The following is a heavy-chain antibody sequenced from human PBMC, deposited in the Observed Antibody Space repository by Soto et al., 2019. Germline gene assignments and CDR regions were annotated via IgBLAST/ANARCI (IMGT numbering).Heavy chain of an antibody. J-gene: IGHJ5*02. CDR1: GYTFTSYD. Sequence: GASVKVSCKASGYTFTSYDINWVRQATGQGLEWMGWMNPNSDNTGYAQKFQGRVTMTRNTSINTAYMELSSLRSEDTAVYYCARVVGYSGYAGSWFDPWGQGTLVTVSS. D-gene: IGHD5-12*01. CDR2: MNPNSDNT. V-gene: IGHV1-8*01. CDR3: ARVVGYSGYAGSWFDP.